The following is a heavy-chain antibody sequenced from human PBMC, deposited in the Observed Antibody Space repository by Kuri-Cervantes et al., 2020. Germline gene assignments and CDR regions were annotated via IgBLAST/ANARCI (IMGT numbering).Heavy chain of an antibody. D-gene: IGHD1-26*01. CDR2: INSDGSST. Sequence: GGSLRLSCAASGFTFSSYWMHWVRQAPGKGLVWVSRINSDGSSTSYADSVKGRFTISRDNAKNTLYLQMNSLRAEDTALYYCAKDIGTQQTQGWFDPWGQGTLVTVSS. J-gene: IGHJ5*02. CDR3: AKDIGTQQTQGWFDP. CDR1: GFTFSSYW. V-gene: IGHV3-74*01.